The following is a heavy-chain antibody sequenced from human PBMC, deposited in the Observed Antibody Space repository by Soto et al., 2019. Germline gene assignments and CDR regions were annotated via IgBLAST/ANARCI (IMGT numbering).Heavy chain of an antibody. CDR3: AREGGMDV. Sequence: PSETLSLTCTVSGGSISSYYWSWIRQPPGKGLEWIGYISYSGSTNYNPSLKSRVTISVDTSKNQFSLKLSSVTAEDTAVYYCAREGGMDVWVQGTTVTVSS. CDR2: ISYSGST. CDR1: GGSISSYY. J-gene: IGHJ6*02. V-gene: IGHV4-59*01.